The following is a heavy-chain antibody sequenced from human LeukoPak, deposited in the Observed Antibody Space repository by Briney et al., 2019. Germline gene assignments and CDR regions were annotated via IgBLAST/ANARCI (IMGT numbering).Heavy chain of an antibody. CDR3: TTDGVTTVTTRGLDY. CDR2: IKSKTDGGTT. V-gene: IGHV3-15*07. CDR1: GFTFDDYA. J-gene: IGHJ4*02. Sequence: GGSLRLSCAASGFTFDDYAMHWVRQAPGKGLEWVGRIKSKTDGGTTDYAAPVKGRFTISRDDSKNTLYLQMNSLKTEDTAVYYCTTDGVTTVTTRGLDYWGQGTLVTVSS. D-gene: IGHD4-17*01.